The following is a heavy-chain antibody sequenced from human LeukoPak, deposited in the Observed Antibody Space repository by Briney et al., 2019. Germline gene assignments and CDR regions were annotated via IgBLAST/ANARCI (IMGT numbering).Heavy chain of an antibody. V-gene: IGHV1-69*05. Sequence: SVKVSCKASGGTFSSYAISWVRQAPGQGLEWMGGIIPIFGTANYAQKFQGRVTITTDESTSTAYMELSSLRSEDTAVYYCARYRHCSSTSCYNNGFDYWGQGTLVTVSS. CDR2: IIPIFGTA. CDR3: ARYRHCSSTSCYNNGFDY. J-gene: IGHJ4*02. D-gene: IGHD2-2*02. CDR1: GGTFSSYA.